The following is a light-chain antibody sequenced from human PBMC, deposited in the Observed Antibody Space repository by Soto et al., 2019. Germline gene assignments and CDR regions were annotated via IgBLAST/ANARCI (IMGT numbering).Light chain of an antibody. CDR1: QSVSSNY. V-gene: IGKV3-20*01. CDR3: QQYDTSPRT. CDR2: GAS. Sequence: EVMLTQSPGTLSSSPGERATLSCRASQSVSSNYLAWYQQKSGQAPRLLIYGASNRATGIPARFSGSGSGTDFTLTIRRLEPEDFAVYYCQQYDTSPRTFGQGTKVEFK. J-gene: IGKJ1*01.